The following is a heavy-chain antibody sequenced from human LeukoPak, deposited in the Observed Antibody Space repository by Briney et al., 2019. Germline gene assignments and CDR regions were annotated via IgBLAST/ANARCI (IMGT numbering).Heavy chain of an antibody. Sequence: GGSLRLSCAASGFSFSTYSMNWVRQAPGKGLEWVSSISSRSNYIYYGDSVKGRFTVSRDNAKNSLYLQMNSLRAEDTAVYYCARRIAAASPFDPWGQGTLVTVSS. CDR1: GFSFSTYS. D-gene: IGHD6-13*01. V-gene: IGHV3-21*04. J-gene: IGHJ5*02. CDR2: ISSRSNYI. CDR3: ARRIAAASPFDP.